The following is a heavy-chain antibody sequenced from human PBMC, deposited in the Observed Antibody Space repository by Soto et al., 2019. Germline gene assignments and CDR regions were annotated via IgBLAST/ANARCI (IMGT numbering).Heavy chain of an antibody. CDR2: IYYSGST. Sequence: QVQLQESGPGLVKPSETLSLTCTVSGGSISSYYWSWIRQPPGKGLEWIGYIYYSGSTNYNPSLTSRVTISVDTSKNQFSLKLSSVTAADTAVYYCARHREGTTVPYYYYYGMDVWGQGTTVTVSS. V-gene: IGHV4-59*08. J-gene: IGHJ6*02. D-gene: IGHD4-17*01. CDR3: ARHREGTTVPYYYYYGMDV. CDR1: GGSISSYY.